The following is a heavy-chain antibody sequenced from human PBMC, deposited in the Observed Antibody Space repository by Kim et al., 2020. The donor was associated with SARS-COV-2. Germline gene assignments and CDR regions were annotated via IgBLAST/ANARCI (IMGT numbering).Heavy chain of an antibody. CDR3: ARDGDLYSSGKDAFDI. CDR2: IKQDGNQK. Sequence: GGSLRLSCAASGFTFSSYWMTWVRQAPGKGLEWVATIKQDGNQKYYVDSVKGRFTISRDNDKKSLYLQMNSLRAEATAVYYCARDGDLYSSGKDAFDIWGQGTMVTVSS. V-gene: IGHV3-7*01. D-gene: IGHD6-19*01. J-gene: IGHJ3*02. CDR1: GFTFSSYW.